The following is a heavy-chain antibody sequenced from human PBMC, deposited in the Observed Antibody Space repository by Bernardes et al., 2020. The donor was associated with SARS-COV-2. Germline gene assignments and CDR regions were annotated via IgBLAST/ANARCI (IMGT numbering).Heavy chain of an antibody. V-gene: IGHV3-30*18. J-gene: IGHJ4*02. D-gene: IGHD6-19*01. CDR1: GFTFSRYG. CDR2: ISYDGTKE. Sequence: GGSLRLSCAASGFTFSRYGMHWVRQAPGKGLEWVALISYDGTKEYYADSVKGRFTISRDDSKNTLYLQMNSLRAEDTAVYYCAKDWAASLSSGWYVPVDFWGQGTLVTVSS. CDR3: AKDWAASLSSGWYVPVDF.